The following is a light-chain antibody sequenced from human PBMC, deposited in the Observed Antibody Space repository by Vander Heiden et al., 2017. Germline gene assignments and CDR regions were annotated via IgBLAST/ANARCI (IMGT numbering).Light chain of an antibody. CDR1: PSNIGAGYD. V-gene: IGLV1-40*01. Sequence: SVLTPPPSVSGAPGPRVTLSCPGTPSNIGAGYDVHWYQQLPGAAPKLLINGNTNRPSGVPDRFSGSKSGTSASLAITGLQAEDEADYYCQSYDSRLTGHVVFGGGTKLTVL. CDR2: GNT. J-gene: IGLJ2*01. CDR3: QSYDSRLTGHVV.